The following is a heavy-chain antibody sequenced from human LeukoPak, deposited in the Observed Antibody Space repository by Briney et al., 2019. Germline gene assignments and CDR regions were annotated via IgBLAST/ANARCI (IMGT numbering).Heavy chain of an antibody. V-gene: IGHV1-46*01. J-gene: IGHJ4*02. CDR2: INPSGGST. D-gene: IGHD3-22*01. Sequence: ASVKVSCKASGYTFTSYYMHWVRQAPGQGLEWMGIINPSGGSTNYAQKFQGRVTITADESTSTAYMELSSLRSEDTAVYYCARAIGTYYYDSSGYQPFDYWGQGTLVTVSS. CDR3: ARAIGTYYYDSSGYQPFDY. CDR1: GYTFTSYY.